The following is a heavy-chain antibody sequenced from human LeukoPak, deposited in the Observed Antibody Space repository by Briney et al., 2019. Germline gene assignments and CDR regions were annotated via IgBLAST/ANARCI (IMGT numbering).Heavy chain of an antibody. CDR3: AKSISEPYSSSWYFDY. CDR1: GFTFSSYG. V-gene: IGHV3-33*06. D-gene: IGHD6-13*01. CDR2: IWYDGSNK. J-gene: IGHJ4*02. Sequence: GRSLRLSCAASGFTFSSYGMHWVRQAPGKGLECVAVIWYDGSNKYYADSVKGRFTISRDNSKNTLYLQMNSLRAEDTAVYYCAKSISEPYSSSWYFDYWGQGTLVTVSS.